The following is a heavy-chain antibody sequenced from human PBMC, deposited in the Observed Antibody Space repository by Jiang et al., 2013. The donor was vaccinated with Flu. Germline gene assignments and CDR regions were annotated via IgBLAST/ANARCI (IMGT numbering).Heavy chain of an antibody. V-gene: IGHV3-30-3*01. J-gene: IGHJ3*02. CDR1: GFTFSSYA. CDR2: ISYDGSNK. Sequence: VQLVESGGGVVQPGRSLRLSCAASGFTFSSYAMHWVRQAPGKGLEWVAVISYDGSNKYYADSVKGRFTISRDNSKNTLYLQMNSLRAEDTAVYYCARAPHAFDIWGQGTMVTVSS. CDR3: ARAPHAFDI.